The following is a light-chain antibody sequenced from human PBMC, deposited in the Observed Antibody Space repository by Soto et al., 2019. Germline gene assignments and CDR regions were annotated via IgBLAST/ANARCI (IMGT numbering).Light chain of an antibody. Sequence: DLQMTQSPSSLSASVGDRVTITCQASQDISNYLNWYQQKPGKAPKLLIYDASNLETGVPSRFSGSGSGTDFTFTISSLQPEDIATYYCQQYDNLPRVFGQGTKLEIK. J-gene: IGKJ2*01. CDR2: DAS. CDR1: QDISNY. V-gene: IGKV1-33*01. CDR3: QQYDNLPRV.